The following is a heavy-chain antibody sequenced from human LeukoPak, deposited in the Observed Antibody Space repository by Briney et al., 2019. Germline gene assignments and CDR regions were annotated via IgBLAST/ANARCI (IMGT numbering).Heavy chain of an antibody. CDR3: ARAGYDFWSGYPEADP. J-gene: IGHJ5*02. CDR2: IYHSGST. V-gene: IGHV4-38-2*02. CDR1: GYSISSGYY. Sequence: SETLSLTCTVSGYSISSGYYWGWIRQPPGKGLEWIGSIYHSGSTNYNPSLKSRVTISVDTSKNQFSLKLSSVTAADTAVYYCARAGYDFWSGYPEADPWGQGTLVTVSS. D-gene: IGHD3-3*01.